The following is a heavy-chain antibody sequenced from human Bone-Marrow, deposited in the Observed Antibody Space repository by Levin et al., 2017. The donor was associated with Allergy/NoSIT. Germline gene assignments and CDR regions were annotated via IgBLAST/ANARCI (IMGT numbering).Heavy chain of an antibody. Sequence: GGSLRLSCAASGFSFRTYVIHWVRQAPGKGLEWVSGISFDGFHKYYADSVKGRFTISRDNSNNALYLQMNSLRAEDTAVYYCARGASTVLRYFDYWGQGSLVAVSS. D-gene: IGHD3-9*01. CDR2: ISFDGFHK. V-gene: IGHV3-30*04. CDR1: GFSFRTYV. CDR3: ARGASTVLRYFDY. J-gene: IGHJ4*02.